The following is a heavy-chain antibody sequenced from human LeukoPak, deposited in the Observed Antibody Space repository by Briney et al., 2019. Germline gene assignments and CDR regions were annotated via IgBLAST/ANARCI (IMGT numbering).Heavy chain of an antibody. V-gene: IGHV1-69*13. J-gene: IGHJ4*02. CDR3: ARDRRHGDYDEY. Sequence: ASVKVSCKASGGTLSSYAISWVRQAPGQGLELMGGIIPTFGTANYAQKFQGRVTITADESTSTAYMELSSLRSEDTAVYYCARDRRHGDYDEYWGQGTLVTVSS. CDR2: IIPTFGTA. CDR1: GGTLSSYA. D-gene: IGHD4-17*01.